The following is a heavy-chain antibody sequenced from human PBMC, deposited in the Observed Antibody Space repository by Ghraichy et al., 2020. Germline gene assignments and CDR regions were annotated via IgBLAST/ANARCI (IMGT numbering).Heavy chain of an antibody. Sequence: SVNVSCKASGGTFSSYAISWVRQAPGQGLEWMGGIIPIFGTANYAQKFQGRVTITTDESTSTAYMELSSLRSEDTAVYYCARARAGYCSGGSCSKYYFDYWGQGTLVTVSS. CDR3: ARARAGYCSGGSCSKYYFDY. V-gene: IGHV1-69*05. D-gene: IGHD2-15*01. J-gene: IGHJ4*02. CDR1: GGTFSSYA. CDR2: IIPIFGTA.